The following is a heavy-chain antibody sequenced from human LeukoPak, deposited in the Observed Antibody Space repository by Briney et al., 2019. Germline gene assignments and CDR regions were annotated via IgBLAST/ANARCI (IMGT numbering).Heavy chain of an antibody. CDR3: ARVTARDDAFDI. CDR1: GHTFTSYD. V-gene: IGHV1-8*01. CDR2: MNPNSGNT. Sequence: ASVKVSCKASGHTFTSYDINWVRQATGQGLEWMGWMNPNSGNTGYAQKFQGRVTMTRNTSISTAYMELSSLRSEDTAVYYCARVTARDDAFDIWGQGTMVTVSS. D-gene: IGHD5-24*01. J-gene: IGHJ3*02.